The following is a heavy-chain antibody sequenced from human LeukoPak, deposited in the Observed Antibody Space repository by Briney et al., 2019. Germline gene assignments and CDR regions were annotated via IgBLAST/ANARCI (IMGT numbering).Heavy chain of an antibody. J-gene: IGHJ3*01. CDR2: IYSGGTS. D-gene: IGHD3-22*01. Sequence: SETLSLTCTVSGGSITSDYWSWIRQPPGKGLEWIGYIYSGGTSNYNPSLKSRVTISIDTSRNLFSLRLTSVTAADTAIYYCARDSGNYFGAFDFWGQGTMVTVSS. V-gene: IGHV4-59*01. CDR1: GGSITSDY. CDR3: ARDSGNYFGAFDF.